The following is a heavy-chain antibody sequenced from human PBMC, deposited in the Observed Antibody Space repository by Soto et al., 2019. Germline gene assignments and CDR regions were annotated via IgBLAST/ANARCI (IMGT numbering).Heavy chain of an antibody. V-gene: IGHV1-69*06. Sequence: QVQLVQSGAEVKKPGSSVQVSCKTSGGTFSTYSIVWVRQAPGEGLEWMGWIIPIFGTANYAQKFQDRVTITADKSTNTAFMELSSLRSEDTAMYYCASSSGNNYGVGTNYYFDYWGQGTLVTVSS. D-gene: IGHD1-26*01. J-gene: IGHJ4*02. CDR3: ASSSGNNYGVGTNYYFDY. CDR1: GGTFSTYS. CDR2: IIPIFGTA.